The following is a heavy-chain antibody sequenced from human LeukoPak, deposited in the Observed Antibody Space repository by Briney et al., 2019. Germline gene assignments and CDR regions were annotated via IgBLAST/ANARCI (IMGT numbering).Heavy chain of an antibody. D-gene: IGHD3-10*01. Sequence: PSETLSCTCTVSGCSISSYYWTWLRHPPGQGLQWIGNIFTTGSTNSTPSLERRVTMSVDTSKNQFSLRLSSVTAADTAVYYCARGYYKESGGRGAYYFDHWGQGVLVTASS. V-gene: IGHV4-4*07. CDR2: IFTTGST. J-gene: IGHJ4*02. CDR1: GCSISSYY. CDR3: ARGYYKESGGRGAYYFDH.